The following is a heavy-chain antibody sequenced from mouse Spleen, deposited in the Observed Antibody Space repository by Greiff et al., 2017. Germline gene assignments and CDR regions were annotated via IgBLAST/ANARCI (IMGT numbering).Heavy chain of an antibody. J-gene: IGHJ4*01. V-gene: IGHV14-1*01. Sequence: EVQLQPSVSELVSPCLSVHLSCTASGFNLTDYYIHRVNQRPYQVLGWIGRIVPEAGDTEYAPKFQGKATITADTSSNTAYLQLSSLTAEDTAVYYCTTTAYAMDYWGQGTSVTVSS. D-gene: IGHD1-2*01. CDR3: TTTAYAMDY. CDR1: GFNLTDYY. CDR2: IVPEAGDT.